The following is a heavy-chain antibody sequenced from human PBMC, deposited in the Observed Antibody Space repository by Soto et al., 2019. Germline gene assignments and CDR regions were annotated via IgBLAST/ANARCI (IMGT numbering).Heavy chain of an antibody. Sequence: EVQLVESGGGLVKPGGSLRLSCAASGFTFSSYGMNWVRQAPGKGLEWVSSISSSTTYIYYADSVKGRFTISRDNAKNSLYLQMNSLRAEDTAVYYCARNKAGLQREFDFWGQGTLVTVSS. V-gene: IGHV3-21*01. CDR2: ISSSTTYI. J-gene: IGHJ4*02. CDR1: GFTFSSYG. D-gene: IGHD1-1*01. CDR3: ARNKAGLQREFDF.